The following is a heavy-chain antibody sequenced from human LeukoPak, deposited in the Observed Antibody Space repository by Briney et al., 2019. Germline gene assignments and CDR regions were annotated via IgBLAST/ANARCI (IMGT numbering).Heavy chain of an antibody. CDR1: GGSISSGGYS. J-gene: IGHJ5*02. D-gene: IGHD2-15*01. V-gene: IGHV4-30-2*01. Sequence: SQTLSLTCAVSGGSISSGGYSWSWIRQPPGKGLEWIGYIYHSGSTYYNPSLKSRVTISVDRSKNQFSLKLSSVTAADTAVYYCARSAGYCSGGSCYGGLFNWLDPWGQGTLVTVSS. CDR2: IYHSGST. CDR3: ARSAGYCSGGSCYGGLFNWLDP.